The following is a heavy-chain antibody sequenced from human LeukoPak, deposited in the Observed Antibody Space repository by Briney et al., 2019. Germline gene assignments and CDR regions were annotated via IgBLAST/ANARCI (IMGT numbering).Heavy chain of an antibody. Sequence: PSETLSLTCTISGGSISTYYWSWIRQPAGKGLERIGRIYTSGSTNYNPSLKSRVTISVDKSKKQLSLKLSSVTAADTGVYYCARSIAVGGPQFAYYYYMDVWGKGTTVTVSS. CDR1: GGSISTYY. CDR3: ARSIAVGGPQFAYYYYMDV. CDR2: IYTSGST. D-gene: IGHD6-13*01. V-gene: IGHV4-4*07. J-gene: IGHJ6*03.